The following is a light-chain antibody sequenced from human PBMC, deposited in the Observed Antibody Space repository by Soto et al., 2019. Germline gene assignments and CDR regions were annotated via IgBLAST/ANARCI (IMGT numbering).Light chain of an antibody. V-gene: IGKV1-39*01. CDR1: QNIDNF. J-gene: IGKJ1*01. CDR3: QQIHSLPRT. Sequence: DIQMTQSPASLSASVGDRVTISCRAPQNIDNFLNWFQQKPGRSPTLLIYAASTLRSGVPSRFSGSGFGTDFTLTISSLQPEYFATYYCQQIHSLPRTFGQGTTVEIK. CDR2: AAS.